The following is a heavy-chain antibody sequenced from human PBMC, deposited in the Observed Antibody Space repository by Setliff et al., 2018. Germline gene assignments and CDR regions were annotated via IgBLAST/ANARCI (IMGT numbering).Heavy chain of an antibody. Sequence: ASVKVSCKASGFTSTNYAIHWVRQAPGQRPECMGWIHAGNGDTKYSQKFQGRVTITRDTSASTVYMELSSLRSEDTAVYYCATFASYIVLMVYARSGAFDIWGQGTMVTVSS. CDR1: GFTSTNYA. V-gene: IGHV1-3*01. CDR3: ATFASYIVLMVYARSGAFDI. D-gene: IGHD2-8*01. CDR2: IHAGNGDT. J-gene: IGHJ3*02.